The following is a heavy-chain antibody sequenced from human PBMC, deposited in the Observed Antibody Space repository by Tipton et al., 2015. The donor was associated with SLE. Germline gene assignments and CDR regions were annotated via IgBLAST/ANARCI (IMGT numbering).Heavy chain of an antibody. CDR3: ARVSSSSPFCDY. Sequence: SLRLSCAASGFTFDDYAMHWVRQAPGKGLEWVSGISWNSGSIGYADSVKGRFTISRDNAKNSLYLQMNSLRAEDTAVYYCARVSSSSPFCDYWGQGTLVTVSS. D-gene: IGHD6-6*01. J-gene: IGHJ4*02. CDR1: GFTFDDYA. V-gene: IGHV3-9*01. CDR2: ISWNSGSI.